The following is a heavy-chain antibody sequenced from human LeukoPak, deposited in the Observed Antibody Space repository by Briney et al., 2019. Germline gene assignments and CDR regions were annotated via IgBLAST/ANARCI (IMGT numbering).Heavy chain of an antibody. Sequence: SQTLSLTCAISGHSVSSNSAAWSWIRQSPSRGLEWLGRTYYRSKWYNDYAVSVKSRITINPDTSKNQFSLQLNSVTPEDTAVYYCAGSSGWYYGMDVWGQGTTVTVSS. CDR1: GHSVSSNSAA. CDR2: TYYRSKWYN. V-gene: IGHV6-1*01. CDR3: AGSSGWYYGMDV. D-gene: IGHD6-19*01. J-gene: IGHJ6*02.